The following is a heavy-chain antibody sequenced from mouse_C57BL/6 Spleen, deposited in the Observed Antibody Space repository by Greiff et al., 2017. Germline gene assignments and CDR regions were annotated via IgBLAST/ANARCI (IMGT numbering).Heavy chain of an antibody. V-gene: IGHV1-80*01. CDR2: IYPGDGDT. J-gene: IGHJ1*03. CDR3: ARGVTVVAEGWYFDV. Sequence: QVQLQQPGAELVKPGASVKISCKASGYAFSSYWMNWVKQRPGKGLEWIGQIYPGDGDTNYNGKFKGKATLTADKSSSTAYMQLSSLTSEDSAVYFCARGVTVVAEGWYFDVWGTGTTVTVSS. CDR1: GYAFSSYW. D-gene: IGHD1-1*01.